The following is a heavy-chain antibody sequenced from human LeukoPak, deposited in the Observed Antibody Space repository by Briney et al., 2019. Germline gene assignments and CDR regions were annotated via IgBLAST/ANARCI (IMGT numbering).Heavy chain of an antibody. V-gene: IGHV3-48*04. CDR1: GFTFSNHN. D-gene: IGHD3-10*01. CDR3: ARGSGSCYYYMDV. J-gene: IGHJ6*03. CDR2: ISTSSRTI. Sequence: GGSLRLSCAASGFTFSNHNMNWVRQAPGEGLEWVSYISTSSRTIYYADSVKGRFTISRDNAKNSLYLQMNSLRAEDTAVYYCARGSGSCYYYMDVWGKGTTVTVS.